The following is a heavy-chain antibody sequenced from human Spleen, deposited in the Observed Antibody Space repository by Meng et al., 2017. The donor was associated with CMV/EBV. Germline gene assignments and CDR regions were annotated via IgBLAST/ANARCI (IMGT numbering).Heavy chain of an antibody. J-gene: IGHJ4*02. Sequence: PRSRASNLQPSQPLSLTFVGYGWPSRGDDWRCIRQPPGKGLEWIGEINPDGSTNYTPSLKSRVTISVDTSKNQLSLKLSSVTAADTAVYYCASRRYSGYEPHDYWGQGTLVTVSS. V-gene: IGHV4-34*01. CDR1: GWPSRGDD. CDR3: ASRRYSGYEPHDY. CDR2: INPDGST. D-gene: IGHD5-12*01.